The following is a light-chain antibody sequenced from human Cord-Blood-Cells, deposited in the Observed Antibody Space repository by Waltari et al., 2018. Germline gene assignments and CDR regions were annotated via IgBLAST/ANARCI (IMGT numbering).Light chain of an antibody. Sequence: QSALTQPASVSGSPGPSLTISCTGTRSDVGGYNYVSWYQQHPGKAPKLMIYDVSNRPSGVSNRFSGSKSGNTASLTISGLQAEDEADYYCSSYTSSSTWVFGGGTKLTVL. CDR2: DVS. J-gene: IGLJ3*02. CDR3: SSYTSSSTWV. V-gene: IGLV2-14*01. CDR1: RSDVGGYNY.